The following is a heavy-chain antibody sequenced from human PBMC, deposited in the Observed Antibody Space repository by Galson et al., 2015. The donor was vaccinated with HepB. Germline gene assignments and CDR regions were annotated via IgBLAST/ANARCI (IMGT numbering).Heavy chain of an antibody. CDR1: GFTFSSYS. V-gene: IGHV3-21*01. J-gene: IGHJ6*02. Sequence: SLRLSCAASGFTFSSYSMNWVRQAPGKGLEWVSSITSSSSYIYYADSVKGRFTISRDNAKNSLYLQMNSLRAEDTAVYYCARGDIVVVPVDIGYYGMDVWGQGTTVTVSS. CDR3: ARGDIVVVPVDIGYYGMDV. D-gene: IGHD2-2*01. CDR2: ITSSSSYI.